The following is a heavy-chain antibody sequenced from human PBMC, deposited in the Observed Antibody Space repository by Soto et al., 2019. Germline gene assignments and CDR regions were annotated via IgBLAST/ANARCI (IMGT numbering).Heavy chain of an antibody. V-gene: IGHV1-69*01. CDR3: AVAYYDILTGYYYYYGMDV. CDR1: GGTFSSYA. D-gene: IGHD3-9*01. Sequence: QVQLVQSGAEVKKPGSSVKVSCKASGGTFSSYAISWVRQAPGQGLEWMGGINPIFGTANYAQKFQGRVTITADESTSTAYMELSSLRPEDTAVFYCAVAYYDILTGYYYYYGMDVWGQGTTVTVSS. J-gene: IGHJ6*02. CDR2: INPIFGTA.